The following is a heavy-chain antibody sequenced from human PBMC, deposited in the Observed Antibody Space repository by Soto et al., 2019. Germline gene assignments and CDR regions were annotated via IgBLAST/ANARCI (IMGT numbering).Heavy chain of an antibody. Sequence: QVQLVQSGAEVKKPGSSVKVSCRASGGTFSNYAISWVRQAPGQGLEWMGNIIPVFGTTNFAWKFLGRVTITADKSTGTAYMELSSLRSEDTAVYYCARDYYDGRGYYSWYFALWGRGTLVTVSS. D-gene: IGHD3-22*01. V-gene: IGHV1-69*06. CDR1: GGTFSNYA. J-gene: IGHJ2*01. CDR2: IIPVFGTT. CDR3: ARDYYDGRGYYSWYFAL.